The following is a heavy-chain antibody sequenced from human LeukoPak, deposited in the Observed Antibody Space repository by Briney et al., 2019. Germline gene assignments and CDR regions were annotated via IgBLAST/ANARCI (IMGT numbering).Heavy chain of an antibody. J-gene: IGHJ4*02. CDR2: IYYSGST. V-gene: IGHV4-31*03. CDR1: GGSISSGGYY. CDR3: ARVQTLLMGGYYFDY. Sequence: PSETLSLTCTVSGGSISSGGYYWSWIRQHPGKGLEWIGYIYYSGSTYYNPSLKGRVTISVDTSKNQFSLKLSSVTAADTAVYYCARVQTLLMGGYYFDYWGQGTLVTVSS. D-gene: IGHD3-16*01.